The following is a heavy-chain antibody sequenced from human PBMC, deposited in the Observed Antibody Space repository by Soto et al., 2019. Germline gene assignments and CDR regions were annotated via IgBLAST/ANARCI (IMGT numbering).Heavy chain of an antibody. V-gene: IGHV1-18*01. CDR3: ARDKYGFRYSYGLSVDY. CDR2: ISAYNGNT. CDR1: GYTFTSYG. Sequence: GASVKVSCKASGYTFTSYGISWVRQAPGQGLEWMGWISAYNGNTNYAQKLQGRVTMTTDTSTSTAYMELRSLRSDDTAVYYCARDKYGFRYSYGLSVDYWGQGTLVTVSS. D-gene: IGHD5-18*01. J-gene: IGHJ4*02.